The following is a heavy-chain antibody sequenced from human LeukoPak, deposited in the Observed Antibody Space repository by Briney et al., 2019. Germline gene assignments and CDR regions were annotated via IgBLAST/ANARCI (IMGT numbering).Heavy chain of an antibody. J-gene: IGHJ4*02. CDR3: ARRSGVAVAGAFDY. CDR1: GFTFSSYA. D-gene: IGHD6-19*01. Sequence: GGSLRLSCAASGFTFSSYAMSWVRQAPGKGLEWVSAISGSGGRTYYADSVKGRFTISLDNSKNTLYLQMNSLRAEDTAVYFCARRSGVAVAGAFDYWGQGTLVTVSS. V-gene: IGHV3-23*01. CDR2: ISGSGGRT.